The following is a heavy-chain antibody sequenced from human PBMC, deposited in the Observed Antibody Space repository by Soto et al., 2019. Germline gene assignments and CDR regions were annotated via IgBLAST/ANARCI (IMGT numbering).Heavy chain of an antibody. CDR2: INGDGSGK. CDR1: GLTFTHYW. CDR3: AVYDVF. V-gene: IGHV3-7*01. Sequence: EVQLVASGGDLVQPGGSLTLSCAASGLTFTHYWMSWVRQAPGKGLEWVADINGDGSGKYYVDSVKGRFTISRDNSQNSVYLQMSGLRVEDTAIYYCAVYDVFWDQGTMVTVSS. D-gene: IGHD3-22*01. J-gene: IGHJ3*01.